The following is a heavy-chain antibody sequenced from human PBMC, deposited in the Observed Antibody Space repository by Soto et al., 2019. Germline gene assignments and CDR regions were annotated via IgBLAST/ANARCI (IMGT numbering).Heavy chain of an antibody. J-gene: IGHJ6*02. CDR3: ARVPYNYDFWSGYYPSGYYYYGMDV. V-gene: IGHV1-69*13. CDR2: IIPIFGTA. D-gene: IGHD3-3*01. CDR1: GGTFSSYA. Sequence: SVKVSCKASGGTFSSYAISWVRQAPGQGLEWMGGIIPIFGTANYAQKFQGRVTITADESTSTAYMELSSLRSEDTAVYYCARVPYNYDFWSGYYPSGYYYYGMDVWGQGTTVTVSS.